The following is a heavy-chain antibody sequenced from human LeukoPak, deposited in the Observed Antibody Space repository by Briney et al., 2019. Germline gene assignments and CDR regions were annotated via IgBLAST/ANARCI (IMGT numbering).Heavy chain of an antibody. CDR3: AKYINVAGTELVGDY. CDR1: GFSFVNNA. Sequence: GGSLRLSCAASGFSFVNNAMGWVRHAPGKGLEWCSGICASGRCTFYAAPARGRFTASGDNCRNSLYLQMKNLRAEDIAVYYCAKYINVAGTELVGDYWGQGALVTVSS. V-gene: IGHV3-23*01. J-gene: IGHJ4*02. CDR2: ICASGRCT. D-gene: IGHD1-1*01.